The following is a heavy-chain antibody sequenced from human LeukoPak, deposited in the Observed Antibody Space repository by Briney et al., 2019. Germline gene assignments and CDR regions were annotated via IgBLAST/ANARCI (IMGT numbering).Heavy chain of an antibody. CDR3: AKVLYQLLYVLDY. Sequence: GGSLGLSCAASGFTFSSYAMSWVRQAPGKGLEWVSAISGSGGSTYYADSVKGRFTISRDNSKNTLYLQMNSLRAEDTAVYYCAKVLYQLLYVLDYWGQGTLVTVSS. V-gene: IGHV3-23*01. CDR1: GFTFSSYA. J-gene: IGHJ4*02. D-gene: IGHD2-2*02. CDR2: ISGSGGST.